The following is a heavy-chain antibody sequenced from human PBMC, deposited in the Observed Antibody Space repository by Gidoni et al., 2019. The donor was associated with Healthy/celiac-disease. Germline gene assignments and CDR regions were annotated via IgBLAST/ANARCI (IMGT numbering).Heavy chain of an antibody. CDR1: GFTFSSYG. CDR2: ISYDGSNK. V-gene: IGHV3-30*18. D-gene: IGHD4-17*01. Sequence: QVQLVESGGGVVQPGRSLRLSCAASGFTFSSYGMHWVRQAPGKGLEWVAVISYDGSNKYYADSVKGRFTISRDNSKNTLYLQMNSLRAEDTAVYYCAKGEASDYGDYTGGIDYWGQGTLVTVSS. J-gene: IGHJ4*02. CDR3: AKGEASDYGDYTGGIDY.